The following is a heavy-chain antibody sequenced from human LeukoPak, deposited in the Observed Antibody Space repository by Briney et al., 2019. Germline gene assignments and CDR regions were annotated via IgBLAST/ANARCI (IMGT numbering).Heavy chain of an antibody. J-gene: IGHJ4*02. CDR3: ARGEVPATVEV. CDR2: IYTSGST. V-gene: IGHV4-4*07. Sequence: SETLSLTCTVSGGSISSYYWSWIRQPAGKGLEWIGRIYTSGSTDYNPSLKSRVTMSVDTSKNQFSLKLSSVTASDTAVYYCARGEVPATVEVWGQGTLVTVSS. CDR1: GGSISSYY. D-gene: IGHD2-2*01.